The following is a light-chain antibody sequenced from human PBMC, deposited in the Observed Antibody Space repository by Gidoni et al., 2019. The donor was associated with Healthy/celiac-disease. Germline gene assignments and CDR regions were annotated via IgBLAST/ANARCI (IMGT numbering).Light chain of an antibody. CDR3: QQYGSSPYT. CDR2: GAS. V-gene: IGKV3-20*01. CDR1: QSVSSSY. Sequence: EFVLTQSPRTLSLSPGERATLSCRASQSVSSSYLAWYQQKPGQAPRLLIYGASSRATGIPDRFSGSGSGTDFTLTISRLEPEDFAVYYCQQYGSSPYTFGQGTKLEIK. J-gene: IGKJ2*01.